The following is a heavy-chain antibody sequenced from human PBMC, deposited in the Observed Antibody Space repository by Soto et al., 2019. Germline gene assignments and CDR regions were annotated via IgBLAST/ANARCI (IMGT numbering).Heavy chain of an antibody. V-gene: IGHV3-23*01. CDR3: AKDHGWYAVDY. CDR1: SYS. J-gene: IGHJ4*02. CDR2: ISGSGGST. Sequence: SYSMSWVRQAPGKELEWVSAISGSGGSTYYADSVKGLFTISRDNSKNTLYLQMNSLRAEDTAVYYCAKDHGWYAVDYWGQGTLVTVSS. D-gene: IGHD6-19*01.